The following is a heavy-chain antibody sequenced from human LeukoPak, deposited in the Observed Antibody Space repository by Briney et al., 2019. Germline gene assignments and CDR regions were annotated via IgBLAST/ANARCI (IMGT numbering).Heavy chain of an antibody. V-gene: IGHV3-64*01. CDR3: ARALKHDAFDI. CDR2: ISSNGGST. J-gene: IGHJ3*02. Sequence: AGGSLRLSCAASGFTFSSYAMHWVRQAPGKGLEYVSAISSNGGSTYYANSVKGRFTISRDNSKNTLYLQMGSLRAEDMAVYYCARALKHDAFDIRGQGTMVTVSS. CDR1: GFTFSSYA.